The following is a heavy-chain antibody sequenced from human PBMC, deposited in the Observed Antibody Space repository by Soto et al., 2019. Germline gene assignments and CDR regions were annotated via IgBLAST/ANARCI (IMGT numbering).Heavy chain of an antibody. Sequence: PGGSLRLSCAASGFTFSSYGMHWVRQAPGKGLEWVAVIWYDGSNKYYADSVKGRFTISRDNSKNTLYLQMNSLRAEDTAVYYCARAHYYDSSGYYPYGMDVWGQGTTVTVS. CDR2: IWYDGSNK. CDR3: ARAHYYDSSGYYPYGMDV. J-gene: IGHJ6*02. D-gene: IGHD3-22*01. CDR1: GFTFSSYG. V-gene: IGHV3-33*01.